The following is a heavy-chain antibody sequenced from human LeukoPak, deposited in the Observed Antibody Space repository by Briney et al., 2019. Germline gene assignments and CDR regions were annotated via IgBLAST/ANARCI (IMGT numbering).Heavy chain of an antibody. CDR2: ISGSGGST. CDR3: ARDRPGYTSSWYSPFDY. V-gene: IGHV3-23*01. D-gene: IGHD6-13*01. Sequence: PGGSLRLSCAASGFTFSSYGMSWVRQAPGKGLEWVSAISGSGGSTYYADSVKGRFTISRDNSKNTLYLQMNSLRAEDTAVYYCARDRPGYTSSWYSPFDYWGQGTRVTVSS. CDR1: GFTFSSYG. J-gene: IGHJ4*02.